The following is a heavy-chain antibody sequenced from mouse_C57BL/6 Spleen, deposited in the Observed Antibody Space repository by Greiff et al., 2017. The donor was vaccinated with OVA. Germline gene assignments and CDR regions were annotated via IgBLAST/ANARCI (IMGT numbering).Heavy chain of an antibody. CDR3: TTWVLYGEAY. Sequence: EVQLQQSGAELVRPGASVKLSCTASGFNIKDDYMHWVKQRPEQGLEWIGWIDPANGDTEYASKFQGKATITADTSSNTAYLQLSSLTSEDTAVYYCTTWVLYGEAYWGQGTLVTVSA. CDR2: IDPANGDT. CDR1: GFNIKDDY. D-gene: IGHD1-1*02. J-gene: IGHJ3*01. V-gene: IGHV14-4*01.